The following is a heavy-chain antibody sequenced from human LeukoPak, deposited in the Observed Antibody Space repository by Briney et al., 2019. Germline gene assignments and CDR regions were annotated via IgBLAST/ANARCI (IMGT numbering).Heavy chain of an antibody. Sequence: ASVKVSCKASGYTFTSYYMHWVRQAPGQGLEWMGIINPSGGSTSYAQKFQGRVTMTRDTSTSTVYMELSSLRSEDTAVYYCASGVTTIDYYYYMDVWGKGTTVTVPS. CDR2: INPSGGST. J-gene: IGHJ6*03. V-gene: IGHV1-46*01. CDR1: GYTFTSYY. D-gene: IGHD4-17*01. CDR3: ASGVTTIDYYYYMDV.